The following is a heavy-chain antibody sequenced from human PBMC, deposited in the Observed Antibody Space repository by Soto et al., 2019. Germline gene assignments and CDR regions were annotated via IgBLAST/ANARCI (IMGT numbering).Heavy chain of an antibody. CDR3: ARATPSRYSSGWHLDY. CDR1: GGSFSGYY. J-gene: IGHJ4*02. D-gene: IGHD6-19*01. V-gene: IGHV4-34*01. CDR2: INHSGST. Sequence: SETLSLTCAVYGGSFSGYYWSWIRQPPGKGLEWIGEINHSGSTNYNPSLKSRVTISVDTSKNQFSLKLSSVTAADTAVYYCARATPSRYSSGWHLDYWGQGTLVTVSS.